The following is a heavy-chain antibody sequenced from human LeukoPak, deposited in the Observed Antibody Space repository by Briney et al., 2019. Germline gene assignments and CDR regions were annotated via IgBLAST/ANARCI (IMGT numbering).Heavy chain of an antibody. CDR1: GGSFSGYY. V-gene: IGHV4-34*01. CDR3: ARDMVRGRRNWFDP. Sequence: SETLSLTCAVYGGSFSGYYWSWIRQPPGKGLEWIGEINHSGSTNYNPFLKSRVTISVDTSKNQFSLKLSSVTAADTAVYYCARDMVRGRRNWFDPWGQGTLVTVSS. CDR2: INHSGST. J-gene: IGHJ5*02. D-gene: IGHD3-10*01.